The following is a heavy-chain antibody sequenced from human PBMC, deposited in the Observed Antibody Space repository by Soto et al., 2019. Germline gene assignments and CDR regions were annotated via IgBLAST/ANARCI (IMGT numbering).Heavy chain of an antibody. CDR2: LYYTGST. D-gene: IGHD6-13*01. CDR1: GDSISSVAHY. Sequence: SETLSLTCSVSGDSISSVAHYWAWVRQPPGKGLEWIGSLYYTGSTYYNPSLKSRAAISIDTSKNQFSLNLMSTTAADTAVYYCARHSTNKSWYYGLVDVWGQGTSVTVSS. CDR3: ARHSTNKSWYYGLVDV. J-gene: IGHJ6*02. V-gene: IGHV4-39*01.